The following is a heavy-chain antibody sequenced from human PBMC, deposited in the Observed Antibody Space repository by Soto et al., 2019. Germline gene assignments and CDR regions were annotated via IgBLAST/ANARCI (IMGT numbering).Heavy chain of an antibody. CDR3: AKCTTILGFRNWFDP. Sequence: GGSLRLSCAASGFTFSSYAMSWVRQAPGKGLEWVSAISGSGGSTYYADSVKGRFTISRDNSKNTLYLQMNSPRAEDTAVYYCAKCTTILGFRNWFDPWGQGTLVTVSS. CDR1: GFTFSSYA. J-gene: IGHJ5*02. D-gene: IGHD3-3*01. CDR2: ISGSGGST. V-gene: IGHV3-23*01.